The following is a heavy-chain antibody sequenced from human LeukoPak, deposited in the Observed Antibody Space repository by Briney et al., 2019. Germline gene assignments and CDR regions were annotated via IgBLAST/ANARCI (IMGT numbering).Heavy chain of an antibody. CDR1: GFTFSSYG. CDR3: AKFRPQIAGTGDWYFDL. V-gene: IGHV3-33*06. CDR2: IWYDGSNK. J-gene: IGHJ2*01. D-gene: IGHD6-13*01. Sequence: TGGSLRLSCAASGFTFSSYGMHWVRQAPGKGLEWVAVIWYDGSNKYYADSVKGRFTISRDNSKSTLFLQMNSLRAEDTAVYYCAKFRPQIAGTGDWYFDLWGRGTLVTVSS.